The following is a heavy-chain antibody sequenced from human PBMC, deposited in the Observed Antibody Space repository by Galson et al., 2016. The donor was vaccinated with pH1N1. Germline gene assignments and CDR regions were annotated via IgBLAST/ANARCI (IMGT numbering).Heavy chain of an antibody. CDR1: GYTFASYY. J-gene: IGHJ2*01. CDR3: ARFLYGDYVGYFDL. V-gene: IGHV3-53*01. D-gene: IGHD4-17*01. Sequence: SCKASGYTFASYYMRWVRQAPGKGLEWVSVIYSGGSTYYADSVKGRFTISRDNSKNTLYLQMNSLRAEDTAVYYCARFLYGDYVGYFDLWGRGTLVTVSS. CDR2: IYSGGST.